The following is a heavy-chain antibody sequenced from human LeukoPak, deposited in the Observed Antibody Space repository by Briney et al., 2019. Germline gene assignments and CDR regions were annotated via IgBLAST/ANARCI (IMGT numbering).Heavy chain of an antibody. J-gene: IGHJ4*02. CDR1: GGSFSGYY. CDR3: ARRCRIGSGWFYDY. V-gene: IGHV4-34*01. CDR2: INHSGST. D-gene: IGHD6-19*01. Sequence: SETPSLTCAVYGGSFSGYYWTWIRQPPGKGREWIGEINHSGSTSYNPPLKSRVTISVDTSKNQISLKLSSVTAADTAVYYCARRCRIGSGWFYDYWGQGTLVTVSS.